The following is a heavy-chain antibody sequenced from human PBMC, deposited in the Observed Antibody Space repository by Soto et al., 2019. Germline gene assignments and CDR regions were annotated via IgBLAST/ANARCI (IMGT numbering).Heavy chain of an antibody. CDR3: ARDKITGLFDY. Sequence: PSETLSLTCAVCGGPFSGYYWTWIRQPPGTGLEWIGEINHSGSTNYNPSLKSRVTISVDTSKNQFSLKLTSVTAADTAVYYCARDKITGLFDYWGQGTLVTVS. CDR1: GGPFSGYY. CDR2: INHSGST. J-gene: IGHJ4*02. D-gene: IGHD2-8*02. V-gene: IGHV4-34*01.